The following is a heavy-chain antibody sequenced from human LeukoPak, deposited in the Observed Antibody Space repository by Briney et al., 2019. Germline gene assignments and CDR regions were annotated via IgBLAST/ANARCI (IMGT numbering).Heavy chain of an antibody. J-gene: IGHJ4*02. D-gene: IGHD2-21*02. CDR2: IYTSGST. V-gene: IGHV4-39*07. CDR3: ARDLTLEGDPYYFDY. CDR1: GGSISSSRYY. Sequence: PSETLSLTCTVSGGSISSSRYYWGWIRQPPGKGLEWIGRIYTSGSTNYNPSLKSRVTMSVDTSKNQFSLKLSSVTAADTAVYYCARDLTLEGDPYYFDYWGQGTLVTVSS.